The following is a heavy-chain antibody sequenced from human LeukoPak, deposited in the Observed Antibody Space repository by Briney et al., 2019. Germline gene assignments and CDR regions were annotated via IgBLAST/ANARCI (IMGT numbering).Heavy chain of an antibody. Sequence: GGSLRLSCEASGFTFSSYSMNWVRQAPGKGLEWVSSISTSSTYIYYADSVKGRFTISRDSAKNSLYLQMNSLRAEDTAVYYCAKHLWRDLLWFGEGYYFGYWGQGTLVTVSS. D-gene: IGHD3-10*01. J-gene: IGHJ4*02. CDR3: AKHLWRDLLWFGEGYYFGY. V-gene: IGHV3-21*01. CDR2: ISTSSTYI. CDR1: GFTFSSYS.